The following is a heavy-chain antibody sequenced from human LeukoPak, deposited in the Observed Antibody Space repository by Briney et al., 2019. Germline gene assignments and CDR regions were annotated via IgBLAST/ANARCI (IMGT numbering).Heavy chain of an antibody. CDR1: GGSISSYY. V-gene: IGHV4-59*01. CDR3: ASRPADTTWYGVFDY. J-gene: IGHJ4*02. Sequence: SETLSLTCTVSGGSISSYYWSWIRQPPGKGLEWIGYVFNGGSTNYNPSLNSRVTMSLDTSRAQFSLRLSSVTAADTAIYYCASRPADTTWYGVFDYWGQGTLVTVSS. D-gene: IGHD3-10*01. CDR2: VFNGGST.